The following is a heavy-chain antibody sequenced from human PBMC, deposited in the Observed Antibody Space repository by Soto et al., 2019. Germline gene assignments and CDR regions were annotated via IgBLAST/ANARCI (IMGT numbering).Heavy chain of an antibody. CDR1: GFTFSSYG. Sequence: PGGSLRLSCAASGFTFSSYGMHWVRQAPGKGLEWVAVIWYDGSNKYYADSVKGRFTISRDNSKNTLYLQMNSLRAEDTAVYYCARDYGYCSSTSCSAYYYYGMDVWGQGTTVTVSS. D-gene: IGHD2-2*03. CDR3: ARDYGYCSSTSCSAYYYYGMDV. V-gene: IGHV3-33*01. CDR2: IWYDGSNK. J-gene: IGHJ6*02.